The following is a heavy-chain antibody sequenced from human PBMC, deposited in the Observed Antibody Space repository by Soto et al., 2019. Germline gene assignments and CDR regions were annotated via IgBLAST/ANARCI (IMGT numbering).Heavy chain of an antibody. CDR3: AREIGGDQHYYMDV. D-gene: IGHD3-16*01. J-gene: IGHJ6*03. CDR1: GGSFSGYY. CDR2: INHSGST. Sequence: QTLSLTCAVYGGSFSGYYWSWIRQPPGKGLEWIGEINHSGSTNYNPSLKSRVTISVDTSKNQFSLKLSSVTAADTAVYYCAREIGGDQHYYMDVWGKGTTVTVSS. V-gene: IGHV4-34*01.